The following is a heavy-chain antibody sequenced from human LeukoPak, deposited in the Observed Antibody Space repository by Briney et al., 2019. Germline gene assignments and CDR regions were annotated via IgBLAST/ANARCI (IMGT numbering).Heavy chain of an antibody. CDR3: AALVPAAISARGYYYYGMDV. CDR2: FDPEDGET. Sequence: ASVKVSCKVSGYTLTELSMHWVRQAPGKGLEWMGGFDPEDGETIYAQKFQGRVTMTEDTSTDTAYMELSSLRSEDTAVYYCAALVPAAISARGYYYYGMDVWGQGTTVTVSS. V-gene: IGHV1-24*01. J-gene: IGHJ6*02. D-gene: IGHD2-2*01. CDR1: GYTLTELS.